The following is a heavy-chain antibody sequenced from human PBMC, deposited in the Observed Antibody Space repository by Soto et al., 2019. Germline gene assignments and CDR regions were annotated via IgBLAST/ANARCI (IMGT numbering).Heavy chain of an antibody. CDR3: ATLRRYLAGFDP. J-gene: IGHJ5*02. V-gene: IGHV3-15*01. CDR2: IRSKSDGGTT. Sequence: GGSLRLSCAVSGFILNNAWMSWVRQAPGKGLEWVARIRSKSDGGTTDYAAPVKGRFTISRDDSKNTLYLQMNGLKSEDTAVYFCATLRRYLAGFDPWGQGTLVTVSS. D-gene: IGHD1-1*01. CDR1: GFILNNAW.